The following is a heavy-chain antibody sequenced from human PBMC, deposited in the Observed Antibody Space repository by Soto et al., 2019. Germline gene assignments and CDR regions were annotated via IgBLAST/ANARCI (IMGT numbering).Heavy chain of an antibody. CDR1: GLTFCDYY. D-gene: IGHD6-19*01. CDR2: ISSSGSTI. CDR3: ARSSGWYFLGAGI. J-gene: IGHJ3*02. Sequence: HGGSLRLCCAACGLTFCDYYMSWIRQAPGEELEWVSYISSSGSTIYYADSVKGRFTISRDNAKNSLYLQMNSLRAEDTAVYYCARSSGWYFLGAGIWGQGTMVTVSS. V-gene: IGHV3-11*01.